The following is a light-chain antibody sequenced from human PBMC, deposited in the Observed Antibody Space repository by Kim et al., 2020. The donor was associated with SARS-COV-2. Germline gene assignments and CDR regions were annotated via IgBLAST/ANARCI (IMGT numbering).Light chain of an antibody. J-gene: IGKJ1*01. Sequence: EIVLTQSPGTLSLSPGERATLSCRASQSVSSSYLAWYQQKLGQAPRLLIYGASDRATGTPDRFSGSGSGTDFTLTISRLEPEDCAVYYCQQYGNSLWTFGQGTKVDIK. CDR1: QSVSSSY. CDR2: GAS. V-gene: IGKV3-20*01. CDR3: QQYGNSLWT.